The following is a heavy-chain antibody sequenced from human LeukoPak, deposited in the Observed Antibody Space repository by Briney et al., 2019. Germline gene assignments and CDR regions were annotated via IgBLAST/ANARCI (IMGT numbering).Heavy chain of an antibody. J-gene: IGHJ4*02. V-gene: IGHV1-24*01. CDR3: ATDHQWQLLGY. Sequence: ASLKDSCKVSGNTLSWLSMHWVRQAPGKGLEWMGGVDPEDDKNIYAQKFQGRVTMTEDTSTDTAYMELSNLRSEDTAVYYCATDHQWQLLGYWGQGTLVTVSS. D-gene: IGHD1-26*01. CDR2: VDPEDDKN. CDR1: GNTLSWLS.